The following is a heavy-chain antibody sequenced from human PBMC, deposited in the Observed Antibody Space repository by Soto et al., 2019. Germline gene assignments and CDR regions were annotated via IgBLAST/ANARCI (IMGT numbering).Heavy chain of an antibody. CDR2: INPNGGAT. V-gene: IGHV1-2*02. Sequence: VQLAQSGAEVKKPGASVKVSCKTSGDSFNDYYIHWVRQAPGQGLEWGVWINPNGGATKYAQKFQGRVTVTRDTSIRTVYMELSSLRSDDTAVYYCARESGGATATLDYYYFYMDVWGKGTTVIVSS. D-gene: IGHD5-12*01. J-gene: IGHJ6*03. CDR1: GDSFNDYY. CDR3: ARESGGATATLDYYYFYMDV.